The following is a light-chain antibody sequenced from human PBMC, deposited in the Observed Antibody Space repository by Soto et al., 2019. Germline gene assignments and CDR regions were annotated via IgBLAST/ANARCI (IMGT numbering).Light chain of an antibody. CDR3: QQYVSWT. V-gene: IGKV3-20*01. J-gene: IGKJ1*01. Sequence: EIVLTQSPGTLSVSPGERATLSYRASQTISSNYLAWYQQKPGQAPSLLIYGTSSRATGIPDRFSGSGSGTDFTLTIIRLEPEDAEIYYCQQYVSWTFGQGTKVEIK. CDR1: QTISSNY. CDR2: GTS.